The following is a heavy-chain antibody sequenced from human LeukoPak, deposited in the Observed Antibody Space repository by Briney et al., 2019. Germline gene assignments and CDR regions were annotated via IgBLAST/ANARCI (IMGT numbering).Heavy chain of an antibody. CDR1: EFTFSSYG. Sequence: GGCLRLSCAASEFTFSSYGMSWVRQAPGKGLEWVSSISGSGGSTQYADSVQGRFAISRDNSKNTLYLQMNSLRVEDTAVYFCARDPNGDYIGTFDMWGRGTMVTVSS. CDR2: ISGSGGST. D-gene: IGHD4-17*01. J-gene: IGHJ3*02. V-gene: IGHV3-23*01. CDR3: ARDPNGDYIGTFDM.